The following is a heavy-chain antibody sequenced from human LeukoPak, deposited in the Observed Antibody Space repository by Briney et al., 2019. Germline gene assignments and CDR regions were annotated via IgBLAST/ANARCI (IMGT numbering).Heavy chain of an antibody. D-gene: IGHD5-18*01. Sequence: PSETLSLTCTVSGGSISSYYWSWIRQPPGKGLEWIGYIYYSGSTNYNPSLKSRVTISVDTSKNQFSLKLSSVTAADTAVYYCARTTWIQLWLGENWFDPWGQGTLVTVSS. J-gene: IGHJ5*02. CDR1: GGSISSYY. V-gene: IGHV4-59*01. CDR2: IYYSGST. CDR3: ARTTWIQLWLGENWFDP.